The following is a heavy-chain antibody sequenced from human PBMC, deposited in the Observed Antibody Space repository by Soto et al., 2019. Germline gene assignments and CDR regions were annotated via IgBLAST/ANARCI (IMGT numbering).Heavy chain of an antibody. CDR2: INHSGST. CDR3: ARGDRRYFHDSSGYYTSGGFDY. V-gene: IGHV4-34*01. CDR1: GESFSGYY. J-gene: IGHJ4*02. D-gene: IGHD3-22*01. Sequence: PETLSLTCAVYGESFSGYYWSRIRQPPGKGLEWIGEINHSGSTNYNPSLKSRVTISVDTSKNQFSLKLSSVTAADTAVYYCARGDRRYFHDSSGYYTSGGFDYLGQGTL.